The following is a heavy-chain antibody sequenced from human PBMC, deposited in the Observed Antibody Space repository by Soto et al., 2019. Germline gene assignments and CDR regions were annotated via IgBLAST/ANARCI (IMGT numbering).Heavy chain of an antibody. CDR3: ARDQQWLGPYYFDY. J-gene: IGHJ4*02. CDR2: ISYDGSNK. CDR1: GFTFSSYA. D-gene: IGHD6-19*01. Sequence: GGSLRLSCAASGFTFSSYAMHWVRQAPGKGLEWVAVISYDGSNKYYADSVKGRFTISRDNSKNTLYLQMNSLRAEDTAVYYCARDQQWLGPYYFDYWGQGTLVTVSS. V-gene: IGHV3-30-3*01.